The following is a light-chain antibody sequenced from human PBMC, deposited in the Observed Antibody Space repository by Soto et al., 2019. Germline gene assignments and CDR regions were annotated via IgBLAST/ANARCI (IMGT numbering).Light chain of an antibody. CDR2: GVS. Sequence: QSALTQPASVSGSPGQSITISCTGTITDIGAYNYVSWYQQHPGKAPKLLIYGVSGRPSGVSNRFSGSKSGNAAYLTISGLQADDEAEYYCSSYTSSITPYVFGTGTKVTVL. V-gene: IGLV2-14*01. CDR3: SSYTSSITPYV. J-gene: IGLJ1*01. CDR1: ITDIGAYNY.